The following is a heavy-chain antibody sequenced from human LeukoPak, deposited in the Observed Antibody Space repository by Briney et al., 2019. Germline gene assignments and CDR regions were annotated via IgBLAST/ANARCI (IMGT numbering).Heavy chain of an antibody. CDR3: ARAITIFGVVTTANYFDY. Sequence: PSETLSLTCTVSGYSITNGFYWGWIRQPPGKGLEWIGYIYHSGSTYYNPSLKSRVTISVDRSKNQFSLKLSSVTAADTAVYYCARAITIFGVVTTANYFDYWGQGTLVTVSS. V-gene: IGHV4-38-2*02. D-gene: IGHD3-3*01. CDR2: IYHSGST. J-gene: IGHJ4*02. CDR1: GYSITNGFY.